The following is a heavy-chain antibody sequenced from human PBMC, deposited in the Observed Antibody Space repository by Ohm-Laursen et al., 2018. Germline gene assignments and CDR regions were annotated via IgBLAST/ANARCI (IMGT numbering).Heavy chain of an antibody. Sequence: SDTLSLTCTVSGGSISPYYWSWFRLPPGKGLEWIGYIYYSGSTNYNPSLKSRVTFSLDTSGNQFSLQLTSATAADTAVYYCARHSPTPQWKFDYWGQGTLVTVSS. J-gene: IGHJ4*02. CDR2: IYYSGST. D-gene: IGHD6-19*01. V-gene: IGHV4-59*08. CDR3: ARHSPTPQWKFDY. CDR1: GGSISPYY.